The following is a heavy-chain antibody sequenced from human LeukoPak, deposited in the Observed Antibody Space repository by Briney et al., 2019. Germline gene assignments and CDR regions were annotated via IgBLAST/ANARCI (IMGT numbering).Heavy chain of an antibody. CDR1: GFTFSDYY. D-gene: IGHD2-2*01. Sequence: GGSLRLSCAASGFTFSDYYMSWIRQAPGKGLEWVSYISSSGSNKFYADSVKGRFTISRDNAKNSLYLQMNSLRAGDTALYYCVRYCSSTSCYIGSGEYFQHWGQGTLVTVSS. CDR3: VRYCSSTSCYIGSGEYFQH. CDR2: ISSSGSNK. V-gene: IGHV3-11*01. J-gene: IGHJ1*01.